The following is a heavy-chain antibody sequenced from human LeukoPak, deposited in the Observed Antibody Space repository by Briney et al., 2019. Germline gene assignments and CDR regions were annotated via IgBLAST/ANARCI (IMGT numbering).Heavy chain of an antibody. CDR3: ASTPLSDLDI. CDR2: IYYKGYT. V-gene: IGHV4-59*01. Sequence: TSETLSLTCSVTGVSITDYYWSWIRQPPGKGLEWIGYIYYKGYTNYSPSLKSRVTIPMDTSKSQFSLKLRSVTAADTAVYYCASTPLSDLDIWGQGTMVIVSS. CDR1: GVSITDYY. J-gene: IGHJ3*02.